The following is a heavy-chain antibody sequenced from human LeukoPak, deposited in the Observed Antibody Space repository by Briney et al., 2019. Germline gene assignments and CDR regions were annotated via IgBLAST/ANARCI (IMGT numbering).Heavy chain of an antibody. D-gene: IGHD5-24*01. Sequence: SETLSLTCTVSGGSFSSSSYYWGWIRQPPGKGLEWIGSMYYSGSTYYNASLRSRVTISVDTSKNQCSLKLSSVTAADTAVYYCARHFDRDGYKSNAFDIWGQGTMVTVSS. CDR2: MYYSGST. J-gene: IGHJ3*02. CDR3: ARHFDRDGYKSNAFDI. V-gene: IGHV4-39*01. CDR1: GGSFSSSSYY.